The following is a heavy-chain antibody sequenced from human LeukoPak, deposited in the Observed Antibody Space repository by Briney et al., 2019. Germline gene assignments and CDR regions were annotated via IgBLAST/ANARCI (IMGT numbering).Heavy chain of an antibody. CDR3: ARALWFGETFPAY. Sequence: GGSLRLSCAASGLTISSYSMNWVRQAPGKGLQWVSYISSSSSTIYYADSVKGRFAISRDNAKNSLYLRMNSLRAEDTAVYYCARALWFGETFPAYWGQGTLVTVSS. V-gene: IGHV3-48*01. D-gene: IGHD3-10*01. CDR1: GLTISSYS. CDR2: ISSSSSTI. J-gene: IGHJ4*02.